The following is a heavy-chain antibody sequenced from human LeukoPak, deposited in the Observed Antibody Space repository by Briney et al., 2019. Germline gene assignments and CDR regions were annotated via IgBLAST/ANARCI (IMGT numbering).Heavy chain of an antibody. J-gene: IGHJ4*02. Sequence: PGGSLRLSCAASGFTFSSYGMHWVRQAPGKGLEWVAVIWYDGSNKYYADSVKGRFTISRDIAKKSLYLQMNSLRAEDTAVYYCAKSSLSWYYFDYWGQGTLVTVSS. CDR3: AKSSLSWYYFDY. CDR2: IWYDGSNK. V-gene: IGHV3-33*03. CDR1: GFTFSSYG. D-gene: IGHD3-16*01.